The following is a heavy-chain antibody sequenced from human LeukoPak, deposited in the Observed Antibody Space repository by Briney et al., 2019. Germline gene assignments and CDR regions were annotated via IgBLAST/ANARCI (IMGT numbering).Heavy chain of an antibody. CDR2: INPNNGNL. CDR1: GYTFGSDD. D-gene: IGHD3-9*01. V-gene: IGHV1-18*01. CDR3: ARADYDILTGYYTLLGY. Sequence: ASVKVSCKASGYTFGSDDINWVRQATGQGLEWMGWINPNNGNLGYAQKLQGRVTMTTDTSTSTAYMELRSPRSDDTAVYYCARADYDILTGYYTLLGYWGQGTLVTVSS. J-gene: IGHJ4*02.